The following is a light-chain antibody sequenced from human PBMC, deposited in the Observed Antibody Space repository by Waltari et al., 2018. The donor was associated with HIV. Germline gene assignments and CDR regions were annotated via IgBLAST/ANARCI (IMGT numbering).Light chain of an antibody. J-gene: IGLJ1*01. Sequence: QSVLTQTPSASGTPGQTVTISCSGSSSNIGNDNVYWYQQLPGMTPNLLIYKNYQRPSGVPVRFAGSDSGASDSLAISGLRSEDEADYYCVGWYCSLSGYVFGAGTTVTVL. CDR3: VGWYCSLSGYV. V-gene: IGLV1-47*01. CDR1: SSNIGNDN. CDR2: KNY.